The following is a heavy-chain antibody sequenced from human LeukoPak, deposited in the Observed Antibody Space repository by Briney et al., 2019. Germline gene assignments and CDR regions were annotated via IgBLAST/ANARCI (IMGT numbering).Heavy chain of an antibody. CDR3: ARSQQLVRSFDC. D-gene: IGHD6-13*01. CDR1: GDSISNYY. V-gene: IGHV4-59*01. J-gene: IGHJ4*02. CDR2: IYNCGST. Sequence: PSETLSLTCTVSGDSISNYYWSWIRQPPGKGLEWIGYIYNCGSTNYNPSLKSRVTITLDTSKNQFSLKLNSVTAADTAFYYCARSQQLVRSFDCWGQGTLVTVSS.